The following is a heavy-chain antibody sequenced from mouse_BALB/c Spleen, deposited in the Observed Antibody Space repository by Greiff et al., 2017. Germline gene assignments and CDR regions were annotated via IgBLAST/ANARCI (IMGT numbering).Heavy chain of an antibody. D-gene: IGHD2-10*02. J-gene: IGHJ4*01. V-gene: IGHV14-3*02. CDR3: ASYGKDAMDY. CDR1: GFNIKDTY. Sequence: VQLKESGAELVKPGASVKLSCTASGFNIKDTYMHWVKQRPEQGLEWIGRIDPANGNTKYDPKFQGKATITADTSSNTAYLQLSSLTSEDTAVYYCASYGKDAMDYWGQGTSVTVSS. CDR2: IDPANGNT.